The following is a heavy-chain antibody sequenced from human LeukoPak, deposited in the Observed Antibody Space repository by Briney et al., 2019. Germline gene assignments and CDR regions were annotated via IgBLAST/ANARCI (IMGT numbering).Heavy chain of an antibody. CDR3: ARRQSTIAAAFDY. CDR2: ISSSGSTI. Sequence: GGSLRLSCAASGFTFSSYEMNWVRQAPGKGLEWVSYISSSGSTIYYADSVKGRFTISRDNAKNSLYLQMNSLRAEDAAVYYCARRQSTIAAAFDYWGQGTLVTVSS. V-gene: IGHV3-48*03. J-gene: IGHJ4*02. D-gene: IGHD6-13*01. CDR1: GFTFSSYE.